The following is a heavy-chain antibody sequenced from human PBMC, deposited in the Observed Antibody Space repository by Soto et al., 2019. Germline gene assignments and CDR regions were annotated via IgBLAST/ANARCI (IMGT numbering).Heavy chain of an antibody. CDR3: ASQYYDFSSGSLDF. V-gene: IGHV4-30-4*01. Sequence: QVQLQESGPGLVQPSQTLSLTCTVSGGSISSDDYYWTWVRQPPGKGLEWIGNIHDTATTSYNPSLKSRLILSVDTSSNQFSLRLKSVTATDTAVYFCASQYYDFSSGSLDFWGQGIPVPVSS. J-gene: IGHJ4*02. D-gene: IGHD3-3*01. CDR1: GGSISSDDYY. CDR2: IHDTATT.